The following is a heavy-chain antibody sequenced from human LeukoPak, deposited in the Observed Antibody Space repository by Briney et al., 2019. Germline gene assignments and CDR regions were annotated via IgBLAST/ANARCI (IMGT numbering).Heavy chain of an antibody. V-gene: IGHV3-23*01. CDR3: ARDPNGNYVGTFDFQR. Sequence: SGGSLRLSCAASGFTFSNYPLTWVRQAPGKGLEWVSSISGVNTHNVHTVKGRFSISRDNYKNTLDLQMSSLRAEDTAVYYCARDPNGNYVGTFDFQRWGQGTLVTVSS. CDR2: ISGVNT. J-gene: IGHJ1*01. CDR1: GFTFSNYP. D-gene: IGHD4-17*01.